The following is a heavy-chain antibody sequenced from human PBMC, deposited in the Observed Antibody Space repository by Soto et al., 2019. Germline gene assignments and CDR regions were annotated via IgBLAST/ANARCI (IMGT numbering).Heavy chain of an antibody. V-gene: IGHV1-69*01. CDR1: GGTFSSYA. D-gene: IGHD3-22*01. Sequence: QVQLVQSGAEVKKPGSSVKVSCKASGGTFSSYAINWVRQAPGQGLEWMGGIIPMFDTTNYAQKFQGRVTITADESTSTSYMELSSLRAEDTAVYYCARRYYADSGGYYGRPIDPWGQGTPVTVSS. CDR2: IIPMFDTT. CDR3: ARRYYADSGGYYGRPIDP. J-gene: IGHJ5*02.